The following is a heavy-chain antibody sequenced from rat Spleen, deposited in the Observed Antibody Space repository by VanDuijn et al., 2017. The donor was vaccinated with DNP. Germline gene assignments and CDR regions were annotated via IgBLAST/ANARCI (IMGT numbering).Heavy chain of an antibody. CDR3: ARWEGDYFDY. V-gene: IGHV5-25*01. J-gene: IGHJ2*01. CDR2: ISTSGGST. D-gene: IGHD1-11*01. CDR1: GFTFSNYG. Sequence: EVQLVESGGGLVQPGRSMKLSCAASGFTFSNYGMAWVRQAPTKGLEWVATISTSGGSTFYRHSVKGRFTISRDNTKSTLYLQMNGLTSEDMATYYCARWEGDYFDYWGQGVMVTVSS.